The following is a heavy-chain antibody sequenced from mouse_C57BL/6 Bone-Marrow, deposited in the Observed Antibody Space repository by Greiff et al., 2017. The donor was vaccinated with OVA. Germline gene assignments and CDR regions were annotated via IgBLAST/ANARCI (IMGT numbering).Heavy chain of an antibody. CDR1: GFTFSDYY. J-gene: IGHJ1*03. CDR2: ISNGGGST. CDR3: ARHKLRLWYFDV. Sequence: EVKLMESGGGLVQPGGSLKLSCAASGFTFSDYYMYWVRQTPEKRLEWVAYISNGGGSTYYPDTVKGRFTISRDNAKNTLYLQMSRLKSEDTAMYYCARHKLRLWYFDVWGTGTTVTVSS. D-gene: IGHD1-2*01. V-gene: IGHV5-12*01.